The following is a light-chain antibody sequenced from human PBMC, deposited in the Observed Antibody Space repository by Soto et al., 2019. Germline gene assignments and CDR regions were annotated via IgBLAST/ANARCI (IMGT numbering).Light chain of an antibody. CDR3: QQYYSTPLT. CDR2: RAS. V-gene: IGKV3-15*01. CDR1: QSLGGN. Sequence: EIVMTQSPATLSVSPGDTATLSCRASQSLGGNLAWYQQKPGQAPRLLIFRASTRATGIPARFSGSGSGTDFTLTISSLQAEDVAVYYCQQYYSTPLTFGGGTKVDIK. J-gene: IGKJ4*01.